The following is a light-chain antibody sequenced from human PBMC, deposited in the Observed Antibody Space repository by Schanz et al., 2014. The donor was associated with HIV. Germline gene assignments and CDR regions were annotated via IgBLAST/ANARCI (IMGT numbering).Light chain of an antibody. V-gene: IGKV3-20*01. J-gene: IGKJ3*01. Sequence: ENVLTQSPGTLSLSPGERATISCRASQSVKSSYLAWYQQKLGQAPRLLIYGASSRATGIPDRFSGSGSGTDFTLTISRLEPEDFAVYYCQQYGNSPFTFGPGTKVDIK. CDR3: QQYGNSPFT. CDR2: GAS. CDR1: QSVKSSY.